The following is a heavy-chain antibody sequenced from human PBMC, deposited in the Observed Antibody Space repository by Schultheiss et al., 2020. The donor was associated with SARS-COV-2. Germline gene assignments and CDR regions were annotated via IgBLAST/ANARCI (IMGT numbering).Heavy chain of an antibody. CDR1: GGSFSGYY. CDR2: IYTSGST. D-gene: IGHD6-19*01. J-gene: IGHJ3*02. CDR3: ARLYSSGIDAFDI. V-gene: IGHV4-59*10. Sequence: SETLSLTCAVYGGSFSGYYWSWIRQPAGKGLEWIGRIYTSGSTNYNPSLKSRVTISVDTSKNQFSLKLSSVTAADTAVYYCARLYSSGIDAFDIWGQGTMVTVSS.